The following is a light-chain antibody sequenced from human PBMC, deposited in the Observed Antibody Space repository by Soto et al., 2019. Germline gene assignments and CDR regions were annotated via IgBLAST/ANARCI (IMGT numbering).Light chain of an antibody. CDR3: QQRSNWPPIT. V-gene: IGKV3D-20*02. Sequence: EIVLTQSPGTLSLSPGERATLSCRASQSVSSSYLAWYQQKPGQAPRLLIYGASSRATGIPDRFSGSGSGTDFTLTISSLEPEDFAVYSCQQRSNWPPITFGQGTRLEIK. J-gene: IGKJ5*01. CDR2: GAS. CDR1: QSVSSSY.